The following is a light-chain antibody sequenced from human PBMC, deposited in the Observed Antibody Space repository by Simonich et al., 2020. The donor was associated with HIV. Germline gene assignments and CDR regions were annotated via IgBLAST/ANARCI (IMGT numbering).Light chain of an antibody. V-gene: IGKV2-30*02. CDR3: MQGTHWPVT. Sequence: DVVMTQSPLSLPVTLGQPASISCRSSQSLVHSDGNTYLIWFQQRPGQAPRRLFYKGSNRDSGVPDRFSGSGSGTDFTLKISRVEAEDVGVYFCMQGTHWPVTFGGGTKVEIK. CDR2: KGS. CDR1: QSLVHSDGNTY. J-gene: IGKJ4*01.